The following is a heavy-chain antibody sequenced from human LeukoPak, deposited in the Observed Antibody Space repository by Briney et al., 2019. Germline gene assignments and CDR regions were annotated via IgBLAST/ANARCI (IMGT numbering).Heavy chain of an antibody. J-gene: IGHJ3*02. CDR1: GFTFSSYS. Sequence: PGGSLRLSCAASGFTFSSYSMNWVRQAPGKGLEWVSSISSSSSYIYYADSVKGRFTISRDNAKNSLYLQMNSLRAGDTAVYYCARENTIFGVVIHIDAFDIWGQGTMVTVSS. CDR2: ISSSSSYI. V-gene: IGHV3-21*01. CDR3: ARENTIFGVVIHIDAFDI. D-gene: IGHD3-3*01.